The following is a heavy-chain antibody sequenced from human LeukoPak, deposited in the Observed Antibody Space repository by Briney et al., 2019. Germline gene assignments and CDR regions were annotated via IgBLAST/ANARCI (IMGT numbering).Heavy chain of an antibody. V-gene: IGHV4-4*07. CDR2: IYTSGST. CDR3: ARDCKETPYSSSRVAYYYYYMDV. D-gene: IGHD6-6*01. CDR1: GGSISNYY. Sequence: KPSETLSLTCTVSGGSISNYYWSWIRQPAGKGLEWIGRIYTSGSTNYNPSLKSRVTMSVDTSKNQFSLKLSSVTAADTAVYYCARDCKETPYSSSRVAYYYYYMDVWGKGTAVTVSS. J-gene: IGHJ6*03.